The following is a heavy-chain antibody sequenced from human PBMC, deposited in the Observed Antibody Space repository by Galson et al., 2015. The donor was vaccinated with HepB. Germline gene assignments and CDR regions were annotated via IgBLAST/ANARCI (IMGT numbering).Heavy chain of an antibody. Sequence: ETLSLTCTVSGGSISSSTNYWGWIRQPPGKGLEWIGSIYYSGSPYYNPSLQSRVTISVHTSKNQFSLKRRSVTAADTAVYYCAREGGRDIVAKAGFDYWGQGTLVTVSS. CDR3: AREGGRDIVAKAGFDY. V-gene: IGHV4-39*07. D-gene: IGHD5-12*01. J-gene: IGHJ4*02. CDR2: IYYSGSP. CDR1: GGSISSSTNY.